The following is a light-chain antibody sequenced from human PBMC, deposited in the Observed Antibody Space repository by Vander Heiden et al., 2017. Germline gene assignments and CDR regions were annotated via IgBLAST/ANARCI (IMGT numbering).Light chain of an antibody. CDR3: SAWDKWPHV. CDR2: NNN. Sequence: QSVLTQPPSASGTPGQRFSISCSGSDSNIGLNTLNWHHQPPGPAPKLLIYNNNQRPSGVPGRFSDSKAGTSASLAIIGLQSEEEADYYCSAWDKWPHVFGTGTKVTVV. CDR1: DSNIGLNT. V-gene: IGLV1-44*01. J-gene: IGLJ1*01.